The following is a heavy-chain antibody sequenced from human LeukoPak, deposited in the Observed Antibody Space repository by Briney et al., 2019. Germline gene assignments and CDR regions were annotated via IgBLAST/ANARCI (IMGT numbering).Heavy chain of an antibody. CDR3: ARAGGYYDSSGYYLLGFDY. CDR1: GGSISSYY. V-gene: IGHV4-59*01. D-gene: IGHD3-22*01. J-gene: IGHJ4*02. CDR2: IYYSGST. Sequence: SETLSLTCTVSGGSISSYYWSWIRQPPGKVLEWIGYIYYSGSTNYNPSLKSRVTISVDTSKNQFPLKLSSVTAADTAVYYCARAGGYYDSSGYYLLGFDYWGQGTLVTVSS.